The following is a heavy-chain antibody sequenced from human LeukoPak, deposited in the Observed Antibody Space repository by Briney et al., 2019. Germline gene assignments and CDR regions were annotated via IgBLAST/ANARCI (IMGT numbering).Heavy chain of an antibody. CDR2: ISWNRGSL. CDR1: GFTFEDYA. CDR3: AKDINERSGSFYKSDDSNHAPEY. Sequence: PGGSLRLSCAASGFTFEDYAMHWVRHAPGKGLEWVSGISWNRGSLGYADSVKGRFIISRDNAKNSLYLQMNSLRAEDTALYYCAKDINERSGSFYKSDDSNHAPEYWGQGTLVTVSS. V-gene: IGHV3-9*01. D-gene: IGHD3-10*01. J-gene: IGHJ4*02.